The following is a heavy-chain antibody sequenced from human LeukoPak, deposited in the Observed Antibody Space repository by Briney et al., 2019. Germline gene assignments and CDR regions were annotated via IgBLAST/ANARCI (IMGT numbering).Heavy chain of an antibody. Sequence: ASVKVSCKASGYTFTSYGISLVRQAPGQGLEWMGWISAYNGTTNYAQKLQGRVTMTTDTSTSTAYMEMRSLRADDTAGYYCARGPAYDWNFPPDPWGQGTLVTVSS. CDR3: ARGPAYDWNFPPDP. CDR2: ISAYNGTT. CDR1: GYTFTSYG. V-gene: IGHV1-18*01. D-gene: IGHD1-7*01. J-gene: IGHJ5*02.